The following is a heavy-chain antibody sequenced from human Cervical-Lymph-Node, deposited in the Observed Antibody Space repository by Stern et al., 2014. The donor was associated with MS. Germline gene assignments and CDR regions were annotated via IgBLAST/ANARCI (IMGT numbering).Heavy chain of an antibody. D-gene: IGHD1-26*01. CDR1: ENTFPGYY. CDR3: ARISLGSGIDY. J-gene: IGHJ4*02. V-gene: IGHV1-2*02. CDR2: INPSSGAT. Sequence: VQLVESGAEVKQPGASMKVTCKASENTFPGYYIHWVRQAPGQGLEWMGGINPSSGATNYAQRFEDRVSLTSDTSNTLAYMELDRLTSDDTAVYYCARISLGSGIDYWGQGSLVTVSS.